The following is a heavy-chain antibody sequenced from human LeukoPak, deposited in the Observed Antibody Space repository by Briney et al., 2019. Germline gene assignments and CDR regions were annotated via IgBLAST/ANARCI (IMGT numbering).Heavy chain of an antibody. Sequence: PGGSLRLSCAASGFTFSSYAMSWVRQAPGKGLEWVSAISGSGGSTYYADSVKGQFTISRDNSKNTLYLQMNSLRVEDTAVYYCAKDLGPRKNVDYWGQGTLVTVSS. CDR2: ISGSGGST. J-gene: IGHJ4*02. CDR1: GFTFSSYA. V-gene: IGHV3-23*01. CDR3: AKDLGPRKNVDY.